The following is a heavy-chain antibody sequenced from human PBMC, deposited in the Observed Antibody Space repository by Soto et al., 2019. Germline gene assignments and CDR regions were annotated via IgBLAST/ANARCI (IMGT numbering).Heavy chain of an antibody. Sequence: QVQLQESGPGLVKPSGTLSLTCAVSGSSISSSNWWSWDRQPPGKGLEWIGEIYHSGSTNYNPSLKSRVTISVDKSKNQFSLKLSSVTAADTAVYYCARSPDSSGYYPRWYYYGMDVWGQGTTVTVSS. CDR2: IYHSGST. J-gene: IGHJ6*02. D-gene: IGHD3-22*01. V-gene: IGHV4-4*02. CDR3: ARSPDSSGYYPRWYYYGMDV. CDR1: GSSISSSNW.